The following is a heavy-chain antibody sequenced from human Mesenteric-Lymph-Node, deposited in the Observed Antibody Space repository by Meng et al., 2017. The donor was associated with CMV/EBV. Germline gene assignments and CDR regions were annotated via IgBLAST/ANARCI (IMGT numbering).Heavy chain of an antibody. J-gene: IGHJ4*02. CDR1: GFTFSTYA. V-gene: IGHV3-21*06. CDR2: ISHTSSYI. CDR3: ARDLTLIERD. D-gene: IGHD3-22*01. Sequence: GESLKISCEAPGFTFSTYAMHWVRQAPGKGLEWVSSISHTSSYIYYTDSVKGRFTISRDNAKSSLYLQMNSLRVEDTAVYYCARDLTLIERDWGQGTLVTVSS.